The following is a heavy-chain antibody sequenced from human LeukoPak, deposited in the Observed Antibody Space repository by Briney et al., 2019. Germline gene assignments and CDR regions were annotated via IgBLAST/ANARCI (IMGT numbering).Heavy chain of an antibody. V-gene: IGHV1-69*01. J-gene: IGHJ1*01. Sequence: SVKVSCKASGGTFSSYAISWVRQAPGQGLEWMGGIIPIFGTANYAQKFRGRVTITADESTSTAYMELSSLRSEDTAVHYCARWDPVNEASPAEYFQHWGQGTLVTVSS. CDR3: ARWDPVNEASPAEYFQH. CDR2: IIPIFGTA. D-gene: IGHD1-26*01. CDR1: GGTFSSYA.